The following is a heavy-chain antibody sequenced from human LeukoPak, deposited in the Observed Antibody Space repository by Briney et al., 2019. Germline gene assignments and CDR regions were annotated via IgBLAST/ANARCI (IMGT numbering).Heavy chain of an antibody. V-gene: IGHV1-2*02. CDR3: ARSGQLRLEENWFDP. CDR1: GYTFTGYY. CDR2: INPNSGGT. Sequence: ASVKVSCKASGYTFTGYYMHWVRQAPGQGLEWMGWINPNSGGTNYAQKFQGRVTMTRDTSNSTAYMELSRLRSDDTVVYYCARSGQLRLEENWFDPWGQGTLVTVSS. J-gene: IGHJ5*02. D-gene: IGHD5-18*01.